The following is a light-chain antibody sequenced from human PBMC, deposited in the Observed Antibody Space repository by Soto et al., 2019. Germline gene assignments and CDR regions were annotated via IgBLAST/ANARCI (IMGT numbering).Light chain of an antibody. Sequence: DIQMTQSPSSVSASVGHRVTLSCQASQGISRSLAWYQQKPGKAPKLLIYAAYSLQSGVPSRFSGSGFGTDFTLTISSLQPEDSAIYYCQPADTFPITVGQGTRLEIK. CDR1: QGISRS. J-gene: IGKJ5*01. CDR3: QPADTFPIT. V-gene: IGKV1D-12*01. CDR2: AAY.